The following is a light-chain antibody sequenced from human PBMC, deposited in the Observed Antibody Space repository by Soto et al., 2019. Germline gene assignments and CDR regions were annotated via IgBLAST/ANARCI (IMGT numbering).Light chain of an antibody. CDR3: SSYTSSTTYV. CDR1: HSDVGGYKY. J-gene: IGLJ1*01. CDR2: EVS. V-gene: IGLV2-14*01. Sequence: QSVLTQPASVSGSPGQSITISCTGTHSDVGGYKYVSWYQQRPGKAPKLMIYEVSNRPSGISNRFSGSKSGNTASLTISGLQAEDEADYWCSSYTSSTTYVFGTGTKLTVL.